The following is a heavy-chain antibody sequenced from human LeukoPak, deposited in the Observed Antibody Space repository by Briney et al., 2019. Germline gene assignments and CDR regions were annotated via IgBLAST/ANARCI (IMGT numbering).Heavy chain of an antibody. CDR2: INHSGST. CDR3: ARALTAVPRYYYDSSGFRGRSWFDP. CDR1: GGSISSSSYY. V-gene: IGHV4-39*07. Sequence: PSETLSLTCTVSGGSISSSSYYWGWIRQPPGKGLEWIGEINHSGSTNYNPSLKSRVTISVDTSKNQFSLKLSSVTAADTAVYYCARALTAVPRYYYDSSGFRGRSWFDPWGQGTLVTVSS. D-gene: IGHD3-22*01. J-gene: IGHJ5*02.